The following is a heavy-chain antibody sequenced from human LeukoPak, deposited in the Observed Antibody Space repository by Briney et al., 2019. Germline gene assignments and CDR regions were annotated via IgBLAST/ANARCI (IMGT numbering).Heavy chain of an antibody. J-gene: IGHJ4*02. CDR3: AEGGQDFDFWRFDY. CDR1: GFSFSVYA. D-gene: IGHD3-3*01. V-gene: IGHV3-23*01. Sequence: SGVSLRLSCAASGFSFSVYAMSWVRQAPGKGLEWVSSISGSGGRTYYTNSVKGRFTISRENFKNTVYLEMNNLGAEDTALYYCAEGGQDFDFWRFDYWGQGNLVIVSS. CDR2: ISGSGGRT.